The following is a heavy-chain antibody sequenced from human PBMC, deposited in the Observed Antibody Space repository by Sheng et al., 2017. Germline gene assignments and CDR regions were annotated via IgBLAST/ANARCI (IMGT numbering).Heavy chain of an antibody. D-gene: IGHD3-22*01. CDR3: AREGYYDSSGYYWDQPLAFDI. CDR1: GGSISSYY. V-gene: IGHV4-59*01. CDR2: IYYSGST. Sequence: QVQLQESGPGLVKPSETLSLTCTVSGGSISSYYWSWIRQPPGKGLEWIGYIYYSGSTNYNPSLKSRVTISVDTSKNQFSLKLSSVTAADTAVYYCAREGYYDSSGYYWDQPLAFDIWGQGTMVTVXS. J-gene: IGHJ3*02.